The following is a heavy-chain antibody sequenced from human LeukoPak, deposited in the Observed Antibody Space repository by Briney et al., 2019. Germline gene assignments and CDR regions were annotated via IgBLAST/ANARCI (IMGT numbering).Heavy chain of an antibody. V-gene: IGHV3-48*04. D-gene: IGHD6-13*01. CDR3: ARGPLIAAAGTW. Sequence: PGGSLRLPCAASGFTFSSYSMNWVRQAPGRGLEWVSYISSSSSTIYYADSVKGRFTISRDNAKNSLFLQMNSLRAEDTAVYYCARGPLIAAAGTWWGQGTLVTVSS. J-gene: IGHJ4*02. CDR2: ISSSSSTI. CDR1: GFTFSSYS.